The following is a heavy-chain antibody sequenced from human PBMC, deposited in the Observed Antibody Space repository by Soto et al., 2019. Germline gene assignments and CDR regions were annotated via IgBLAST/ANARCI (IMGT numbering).Heavy chain of an antibody. CDR2: ISGSGGST. V-gene: IGHV3-23*01. Sequence: GGSLRLSCAASGFTFSSYAMSWVRQAPGKGLEWVSAISGSGGSTYYADSVKGRFTISRDNSKNTLYLQMNSLRAEDTAVYYCAKAPYYDSSGYYYYYYGMDVWGQGTTVTVSS. J-gene: IGHJ6*02. D-gene: IGHD3-22*01. CDR1: GFTFSSYA. CDR3: AKAPYYDSSGYYYYYYGMDV.